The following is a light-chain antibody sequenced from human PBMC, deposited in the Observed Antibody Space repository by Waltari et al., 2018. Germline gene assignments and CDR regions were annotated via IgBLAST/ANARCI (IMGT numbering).Light chain of an antibody. J-gene: IGLJ3*02. Sequence: QSTLTQPASVSGSPGQSITISCTGTSSDVGGYNYVSWYQQYPGKAPKLIIYDVSHRPSGISNSFSASKSGITASLTISGLQAEDEADYFCCSFTRTSTWVFGGGTKLTVL. CDR1: SSDVGGYNY. CDR2: DVS. CDR3: CSFTRTSTWV. V-gene: IGLV2-14*01.